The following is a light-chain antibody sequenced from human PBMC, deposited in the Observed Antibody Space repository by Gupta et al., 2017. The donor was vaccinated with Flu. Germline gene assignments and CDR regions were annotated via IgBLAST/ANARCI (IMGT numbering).Light chain of an antibody. CDR2: EGS. CDR1: QSLLHTDGKTY. Sequence: DIVMTQTPLSLSVTPGQPASISCKSGQSLLHTDGKTYLFWYVQKPGQPPQLLIYEGSNRFSGVPDKYSGSGSLTDFTLKISRVEVEDVGVYYCRQMKQLPWTFGQGTKVEIK. V-gene: IGKV2D-29*01. J-gene: IGKJ1*01. CDR3: RQMKQLPWT.